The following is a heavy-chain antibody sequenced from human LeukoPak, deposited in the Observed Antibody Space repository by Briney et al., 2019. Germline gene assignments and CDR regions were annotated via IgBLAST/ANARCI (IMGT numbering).Heavy chain of an antibody. CDR3: AAAAHYDSFLLVAYYFDY. V-gene: IGHV1-69*05. Sequence: ASVKVSCKASGYTLTSYYMHWVRQAPGQGLEWMGGIIPIFGTANYAQKFQGRVTITTDESTSTAYMELSSLRSEDTAVYYCAAAAHYDSFLLVAYYFDYWGQGTLVTVSS. CDR1: GYTLTSYY. D-gene: IGHD3-3*01. J-gene: IGHJ4*02. CDR2: IIPIFGTA.